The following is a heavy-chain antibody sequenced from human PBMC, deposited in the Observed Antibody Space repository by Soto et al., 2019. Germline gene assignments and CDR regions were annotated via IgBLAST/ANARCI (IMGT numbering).Heavy chain of an antibody. J-gene: IGHJ6*02. CDR1: GGTFSSYA. D-gene: IGHD2-2*01. Sequence: QVQLVQSGAEAKKPGSSVKVSCKASGGTFSSYAISWVRQAPGQGLEWMGGIIPIFGTANYAQKFQGRVTITADKSTSTAYMERSSLRSEDTAVYYCARHVPAAGYYYGMDVWGQGTTVTVSS. CDR3: ARHVPAAGYYYGMDV. CDR2: IIPIFGTA. V-gene: IGHV1-69*14.